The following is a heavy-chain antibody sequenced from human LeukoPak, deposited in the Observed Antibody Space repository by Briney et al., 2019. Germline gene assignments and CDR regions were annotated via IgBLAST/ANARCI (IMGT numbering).Heavy chain of an antibody. J-gene: IGHJ4*02. V-gene: IGHV3-21*01. CDR1: GFTFSSYS. CDR2: ISSSSSYI. D-gene: IGHD2-2*01. Sequence: GGSLRLSCAASGFTFSSYSMNWVRQAPGKGLEWVSSISSSSSYIYYADSVKGRFTISRDNAKNSLYLQMNSLRAEDTAVYYCARGGYCSSTSCYVVVDYWGQGTLVTVSS. CDR3: ARGGYCSSTSCYVVVDY.